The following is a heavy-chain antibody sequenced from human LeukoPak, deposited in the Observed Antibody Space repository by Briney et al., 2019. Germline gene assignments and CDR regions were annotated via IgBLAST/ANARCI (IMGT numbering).Heavy chain of an antibody. CDR1: GFTFTRYA. V-gene: IGHV3-30*04. Sequence: GGSLRLSCAASGFTFTRYAMYWVCQAPGKVLEWVALISYDGSNKYYADSVKGRFTISRDNSKNTVYLQMNSPRAEDTAVYYCARVGGDILSGHRTGYYYAMDVWGQGTTVTVSS. D-gene: IGHD3-9*01. J-gene: IGHJ6*02. CDR2: ISYDGSNK. CDR3: ARVGGDILSGHRTGYYYAMDV.